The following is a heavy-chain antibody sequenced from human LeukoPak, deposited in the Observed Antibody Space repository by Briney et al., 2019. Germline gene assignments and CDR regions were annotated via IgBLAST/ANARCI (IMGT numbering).Heavy chain of an antibody. CDR2: IIPIFGTA. D-gene: IGHD1-1*01. CDR1: GGTFSSYA. V-gene: IGHV1-69*05. J-gene: IGHJ4*02. Sequence: ASVKVSCKASGGTFSSYAISWVRQAPGQGLEWMGRIIPIFGTANYAQKFQGRVTITTDECTSTAYMELSSLRSEDTAVYYCATHDPGDYFDYWGQGTLVTVSS. CDR3: ATHDPGDYFDY.